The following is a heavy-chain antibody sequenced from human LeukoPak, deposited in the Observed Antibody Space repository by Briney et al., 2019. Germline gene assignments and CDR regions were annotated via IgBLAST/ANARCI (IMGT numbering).Heavy chain of an antibody. Sequence: ASVKVSCKASGYTFTSYDINWVRQATGQGLEWMGWMNPNSGNTGYAQKFQGRVTMTRNTSISTAYMELSSLRSEDTAVYYCARGPSGYYYDSSGYYGYWGQGTLVTVSS. CDR2: MNPNSGNT. CDR3: ARGPSGYYYDSSGYYGY. CDR1: GYTFTSYD. D-gene: IGHD3-22*01. J-gene: IGHJ4*02. V-gene: IGHV1-8*01.